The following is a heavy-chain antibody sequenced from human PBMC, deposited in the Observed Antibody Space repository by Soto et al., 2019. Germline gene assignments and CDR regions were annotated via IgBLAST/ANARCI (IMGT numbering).Heavy chain of an antibody. CDR1: GFTFDDFG. V-gene: IGHV3-20*01. CDR3: VKDRTIYGVAIVGKDAFDM. CDR2: INWNGGTR. Sequence: EVQLVESGGRVVRPGGSLRLSCAASGFTFDDFGMNWVRQVPGKGLEWVSGINWNGGTRSHADSVRGRFTISRDNRKNILYLQMNSLRVEDTALYHCVKDRTIYGVAIVGKDAFDMWGQGTMVIVSS. D-gene: IGHD3-3*01. J-gene: IGHJ3*02.